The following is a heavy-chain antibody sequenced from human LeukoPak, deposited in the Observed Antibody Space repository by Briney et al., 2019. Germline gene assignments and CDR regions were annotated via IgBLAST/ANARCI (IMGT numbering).Heavy chain of an antibody. V-gene: IGHV1-69*05. Sequence: GASVKVSCKASGGTFSSYAISWVRQAPGQGLEWMGGIIPIFGTANYAQKFQGRVTITTDESTSTAYMELSSLRSEDTAVYYCARNDRRDGYNPLLSYWGQRTLVTVSS. CDR3: ARNDRRDGYNPLLSY. CDR2: IIPIFGTA. J-gene: IGHJ4*02. D-gene: IGHD5-24*01. CDR1: GGTFSSYA.